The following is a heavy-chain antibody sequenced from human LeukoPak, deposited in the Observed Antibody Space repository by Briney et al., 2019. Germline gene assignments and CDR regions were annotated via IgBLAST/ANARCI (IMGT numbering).Heavy chain of an antibody. CDR2: ISYDGSNK. V-gene: IGHV3-30-3*01. Sequence: GGSLRLSCAASGFTFSSYAMHWVRQAPGKGLEWVAVISYDGSNKYYADSVKGRFTISRDNSKNTLYLQMNSLRAEDTAVYYCARSPEQLALYYWGQGTLVTASS. D-gene: IGHD6-6*01. J-gene: IGHJ4*02. CDR1: GFTFSSYA. CDR3: ARSPEQLALYY.